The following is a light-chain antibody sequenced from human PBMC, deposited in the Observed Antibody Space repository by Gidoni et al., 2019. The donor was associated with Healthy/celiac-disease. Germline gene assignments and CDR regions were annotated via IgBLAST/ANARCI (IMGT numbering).Light chain of an antibody. V-gene: IGLV2-11*01. Sequence: QSALTQPRSVSGSPGQSVTISCTGTSSDVGGYNYVSWYQQHPGKAPKLMIYDVSKRPSGVSDRFSGSKSGNTASLTISGLQAEDEADYYCCSYAGSYTFGYVFGTGTKVTVL. CDR2: DVS. CDR1: SSDVGGYNY. CDR3: CSYAGSYTFGYV. J-gene: IGLJ1*01.